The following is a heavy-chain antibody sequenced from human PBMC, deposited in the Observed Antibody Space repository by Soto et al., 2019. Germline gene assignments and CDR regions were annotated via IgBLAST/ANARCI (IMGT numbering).Heavy chain of an antibody. CDR1: GYTFTSYD. Sequence: GASVKVSCKASGYTFTSYDINWVRQATGQGLEWMGWMNPNSGNTGYAQKFQGRVTMTRNTSISTAYMELSSLRSEDTAVYYCARVKRKKGDVLRFLEWLVLHYWGQGTLVTFSS. CDR2: MNPNSGNT. V-gene: IGHV1-8*01. J-gene: IGHJ4*02. CDR3: ARVKRKKGDVLRFLEWLVLHY. D-gene: IGHD3-3*01.